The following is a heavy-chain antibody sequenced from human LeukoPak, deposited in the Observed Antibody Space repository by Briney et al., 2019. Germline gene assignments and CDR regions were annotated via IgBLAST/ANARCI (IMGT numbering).Heavy chain of an antibody. V-gene: IGHV3-23*01. CDR3: AKEYYSDSSGPYDP. Sequence: GGSLRLSCAASGFTFSSYAMSWVRQAPGKGLEWVSAISGSGGSTYYADSVKGRFIISRDNSKNTLYLQMNSLRAEDTAVYYCAKEYYSDSSGPYDPWGQGTLVTVSS. D-gene: IGHD3-22*01. CDR2: ISGSGGST. CDR1: GFTFSSYA. J-gene: IGHJ5*02.